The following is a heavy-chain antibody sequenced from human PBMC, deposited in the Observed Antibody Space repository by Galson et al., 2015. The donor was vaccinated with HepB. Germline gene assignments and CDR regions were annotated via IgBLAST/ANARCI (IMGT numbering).Heavy chain of an antibody. CDR2: ITNIGNTI. CDR1: GFTFTSYE. J-gene: IGHJ4*02. CDR3: VRDEYTTFFGDS. D-gene: IGHD2/OR15-2a*01. Sequence: SLRLSCAASGFTFTSYEMHWVRQTPGKGLEWISYITNIGNTIYYADSVKGRFTVSRDNAKSSLYLQMNSLRVEDTAVYYCVRDEYTTFFGDSWGQGTQVTVSS. V-gene: IGHV3-48*03.